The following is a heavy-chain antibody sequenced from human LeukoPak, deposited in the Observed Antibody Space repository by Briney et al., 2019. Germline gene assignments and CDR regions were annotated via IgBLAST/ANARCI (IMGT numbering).Heavy chain of an antibody. V-gene: IGHV3-23*01. CDR3: ARAKGSSGYYQLPIDY. J-gene: IGHJ4*02. D-gene: IGHD3-22*01. Sequence: PGGSLRLSCIVSGFTLSSYEMSWIRQAPGKGLEWVSGITGGGDTTHHADSVKGRFTIFRDNSKNTLFLQMNSLRVEDTAFYCARAKGSSGYYQLPIDYWGQGILVTVSS. CDR1: GFTLSSYE. CDR2: ITGGGDTT.